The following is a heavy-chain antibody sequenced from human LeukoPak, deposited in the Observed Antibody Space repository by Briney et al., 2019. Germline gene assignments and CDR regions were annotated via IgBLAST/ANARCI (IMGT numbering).Heavy chain of an antibody. Sequence: GGSLRLSCAISGITVTNNYMAWVRQAPGKGLEWVSVIYSGGSTYYADSVKGRFTISRDNSKNTLYLQMNSLRAEDTAVYYCARVPNLFHDHGPSDASDIWGQGTMVTVSS. CDR1: GITVTNNY. CDR2: IYSGGST. V-gene: IGHV3-53*01. CDR3: ARVPNLFHDHGPSDASDI. D-gene: IGHD4-17*01. J-gene: IGHJ3*02.